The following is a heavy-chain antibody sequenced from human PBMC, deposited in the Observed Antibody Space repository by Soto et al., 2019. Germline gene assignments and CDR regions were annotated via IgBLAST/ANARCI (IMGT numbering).Heavy chain of an antibody. J-gene: IGHJ4*02. CDR1: GYTFTSYG. V-gene: IGHV1-18*01. CDR2: ISAYNGNT. Sequence: ASVKVSCKASGYTFTSYGMRWVRQAPGQGLERMGWISAYNGNTNYAQKLQGRVTMTTDTSTSTAYMELRSLRSDDTAVYYCARDYYDILTGYYNVLASLDYWGQGTLVTVSS. CDR3: ARDYYDILTGYYNVLASLDY. D-gene: IGHD3-9*01.